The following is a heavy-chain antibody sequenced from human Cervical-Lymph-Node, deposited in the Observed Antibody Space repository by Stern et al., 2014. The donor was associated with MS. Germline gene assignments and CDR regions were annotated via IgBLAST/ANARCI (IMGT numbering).Heavy chain of an antibody. V-gene: IGHV1-18*01. CDR2: ISGYDGHT. D-gene: IGHD6-13*01. CDR1: GYTFTSFG. Sequence: VQLEESGAAVAKPGASVKVSCKASGYTFTSFGLSWVRQAPGQGLEWMGWISGYDGHTNYEEKVQARVTMTTDTSTSTAYLELRSLRSDDTALYYCARDGTSSWPHYFDYWGQGTLVTVSS. J-gene: IGHJ4*02. CDR3: ARDGTSSWPHYFDY.